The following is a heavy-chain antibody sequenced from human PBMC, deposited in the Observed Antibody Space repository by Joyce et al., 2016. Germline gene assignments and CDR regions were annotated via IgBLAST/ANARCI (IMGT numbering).Heavy chain of an antibody. D-gene: IGHD5-24*01. CDR3: ARRDYYAMDV. CDR2: IYPDDSDT. J-gene: IGHJ6*02. Sequence: EVQLVQSGAEVKKPGESLKISCKASGYRFTIYWIGWVRQMPGKGLEWMGSIYPDDSDTRYSPSFQGQVTISVDKSISTAYLQWSSLKASDTAIYFCARRDYYAMDVWGQGTTATVSS. CDR1: GYRFTIYW. V-gene: IGHV5-51*01.